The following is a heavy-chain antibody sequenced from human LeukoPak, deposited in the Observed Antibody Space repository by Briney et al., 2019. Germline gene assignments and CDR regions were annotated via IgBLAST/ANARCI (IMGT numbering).Heavy chain of an antibody. J-gene: IGHJ4*02. CDR3: ARDDNFSSDS. Sequence: PGGSLRLSCAGSKFTFRNYWMSWVRQAQGKGLEWVANIKQDGSEKYYVDSVKGRFTISRDNVKNSLYLQMNSLRAEDTAVYYCARDDNFSSDSWGQGTLVTVSS. V-gene: IGHV3-7*05. D-gene: IGHD1-20*01. CDR2: IKQDGSEK. CDR1: KFTFRNYW.